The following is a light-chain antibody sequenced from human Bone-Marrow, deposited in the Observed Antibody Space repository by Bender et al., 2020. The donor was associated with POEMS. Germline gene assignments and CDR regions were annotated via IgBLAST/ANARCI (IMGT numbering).Light chain of an antibody. CDR3: CSYAGIYSLV. CDR1: SSDVGVYDY. J-gene: IGLJ1*01. Sequence: QSALTQPHSVSGSPGQSVTISCTGTSSDVGVYDYVSWYQQHPGKAPELILYDVSKRPSGVPVRFSGSKSGNTASLTISGLQADDEADYYCCSYAGIYSLVFGPGTKVTVL. V-gene: IGLV2-11*01. CDR2: DVS.